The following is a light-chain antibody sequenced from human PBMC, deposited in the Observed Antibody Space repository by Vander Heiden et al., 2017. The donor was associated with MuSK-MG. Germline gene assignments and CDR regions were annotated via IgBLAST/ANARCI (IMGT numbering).Light chain of an antibody. CDR2: EVS. CDR1: SSDVGGYNY. CDR3: RQSTSSSTVV. Sequence: QSALTQPASVSGSPGQSITISCTGTSSDVGGYNYVSWYQQHPGKAPKLMMYEVSNRPSGVSNRVSASKSGNNASTHTSGLQAEDEADEYCRQSTSSSTVVFGGGTKLTVL. J-gene: IGLJ3*02. V-gene: IGLV2-14*01.